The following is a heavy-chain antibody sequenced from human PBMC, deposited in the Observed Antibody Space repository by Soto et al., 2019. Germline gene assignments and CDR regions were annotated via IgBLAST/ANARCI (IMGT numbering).Heavy chain of an antibody. CDR2: TYYSGST. CDR1: GGSISSYY. D-gene: IGHD3-9*01. Sequence: SETLSLTCTVSGGSISSYYWSWIRQPPGKGLEWIGYTYYSGSTNYNPSLKSRVTISVDTSKNQFSLKLSSVTAADTAVYYCARLYDILTGYYKGWFDPWGQGTLVTVSS. J-gene: IGHJ5*02. V-gene: IGHV4-59*08. CDR3: ARLYDILTGYYKGWFDP.